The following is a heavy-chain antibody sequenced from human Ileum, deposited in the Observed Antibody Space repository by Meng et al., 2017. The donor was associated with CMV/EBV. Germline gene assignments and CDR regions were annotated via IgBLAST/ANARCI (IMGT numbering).Heavy chain of an antibody. J-gene: IGHJ4*01. Sequence: GESLKISCAASGFTFSTYYMHWVRQAPGKGLVWVSLINTDGSTTKYADSVQGRFTISRDNAKNTLYLQMNSLRVEDSAVYYCARSWSTYYPFNYWVQGTLVTVSS. CDR3: ARSWSTYYPFNY. D-gene: IGHD3-3*01. CDR2: INTDGSTT. CDR1: GFTFSTYY. V-gene: IGHV3-74*03.